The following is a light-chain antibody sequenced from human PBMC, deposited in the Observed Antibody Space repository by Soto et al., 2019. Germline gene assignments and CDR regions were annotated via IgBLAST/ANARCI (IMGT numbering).Light chain of an antibody. V-gene: IGLV1-40*01. CDR3: QSYDSSLGGYV. Sequence: QSVLKQPPSVSGAPGQRVTISCTGSSSNIGAGYDVHWYQQLPGTAPKLLIYGNSNRPSGVPDRFSGSQSGTSASLAIPGFQIEVEADYSCQSYDSSLGGYVFGTGTKVTV. J-gene: IGLJ1*01. CDR1: SSNIGAGYD. CDR2: GNS.